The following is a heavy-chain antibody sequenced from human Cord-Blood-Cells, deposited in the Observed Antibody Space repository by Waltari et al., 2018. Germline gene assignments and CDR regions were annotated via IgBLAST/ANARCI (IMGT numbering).Heavy chain of an antibody. Sequence: QLQLQESGPGLVKPSETLSLTCTVSGGSISSSSYYWGWIRQPPGKGLEWIGSIYYSGSTYYNPSLKSRVTISVDTSKNQFSLKLSSVTAADTAVYYCARPDRIVATIVYWGQGTLVTVSS. V-gene: IGHV4-39*01. J-gene: IGHJ4*02. CDR2: IYYSGST. D-gene: IGHD5-12*01. CDR3: ARPDRIVATIVY. CDR1: GGSISSSSYY.